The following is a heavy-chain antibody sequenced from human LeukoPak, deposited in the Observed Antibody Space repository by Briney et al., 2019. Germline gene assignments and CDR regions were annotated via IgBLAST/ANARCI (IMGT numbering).Heavy chain of an antibody. CDR1: GFTFDDYT. CDR2: ISWDGGST. V-gene: IGHV3-43*01. D-gene: IGHD6-13*01. Sequence: GGSLRLSCAASGFTFDDYTMHWVRQAPGKGLEWVSLISWDGGSTYYADSVKGRFTISRDNSKNSLYLQMNSLRTEDTALYYCARTYSSSWYGDYWGQGTLVTVSS. J-gene: IGHJ4*02. CDR3: ARTYSSSWYGDY.